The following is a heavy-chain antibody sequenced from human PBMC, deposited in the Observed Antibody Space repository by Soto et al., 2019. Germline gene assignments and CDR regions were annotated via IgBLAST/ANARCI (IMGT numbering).Heavy chain of an antibody. V-gene: IGHV3-21*06. D-gene: IGHD1-1*01. CDR1: GFTFSYYP. CDR2: ISGVRDYI. CDR3: AREGVHKYTEYYFDY. Sequence: PGGSLRISCAASGFTFSYYPLPWVRRAPGKGLEWVSSISGVRDYIRYADSVKGRFAISRDNAKTSLYLHMNSLTAEDTAVYYCAREGVHKYTEYYFDYWGQGTMVTVSS. J-gene: IGHJ4*02.